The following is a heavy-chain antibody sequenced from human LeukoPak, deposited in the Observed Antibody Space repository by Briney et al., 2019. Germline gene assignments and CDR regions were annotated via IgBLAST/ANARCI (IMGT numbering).Heavy chain of an antibody. J-gene: IGHJ4*02. V-gene: IGHV3-7*01. D-gene: IGHD6-19*01. CDR2: IKQDGSEI. CDR3: AREGDSSGWTD. CDR1: GFTFSSYA. Sequence: GGSLRLSCAASGFTFSSYAMNWVRQAPGKGLEWVANIKQDGSEIYYVDSVKGRFTISRDNAKNSLYLQMNSLRAEDTAVYYCAREGDSSGWTDWGQGTLVTVSS.